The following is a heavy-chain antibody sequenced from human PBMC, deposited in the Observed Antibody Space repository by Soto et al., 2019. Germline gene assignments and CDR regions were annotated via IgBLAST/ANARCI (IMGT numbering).Heavy chain of an antibody. J-gene: IGHJ3*02. D-gene: IGHD3-16*02. CDR1: GGSISGYY. V-gene: IGHV4-59*08. Sequence: SETMCVTCTVSGGSISGYYWSWIRQPPGEGLEWIGNIHYTGGPKYNPSLKSRVTISVDTSQNQFFMKLSSVTAADTAVYYCARHIGKGAFDIWGPGTMVTVSS. CDR2: IHYTGGP. CDR3: ARHIGKGAFDI.